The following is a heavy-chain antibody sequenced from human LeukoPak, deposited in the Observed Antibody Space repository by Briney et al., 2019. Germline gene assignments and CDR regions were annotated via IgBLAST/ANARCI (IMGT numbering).Heavy chain of an antibody. V-gene: IGHV1-2*02. CDR2: INPNSGGT. J-gene: IGHJ4*02. Sequence: ASVKVSCKASGYTCTGYYMHWVRQAPGQGLEWVGWINPNSGGTNYAQKFQGRVTMTRDTSISTAYMELSRLRSDDTAVYYCARLDGYNAQNDYWGQGTLVTVSS. CDR3: ARLDGYNAQNDY. D-gene: IGHD5-24*01. CDR1: GYTCTGYY.